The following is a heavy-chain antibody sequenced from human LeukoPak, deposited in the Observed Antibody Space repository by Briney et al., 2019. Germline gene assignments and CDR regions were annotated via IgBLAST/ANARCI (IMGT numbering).Heavy chain of an antibody. V-gene: IGHV4-39*01. CDR3: ARHQEGMVRGVLCYMDV. CDR2: IYYSGIT. J-gene: IGHJ6*04. CDR1: GGSISSSSYY. D-gene: IGHD3-10*01. Sequence: SETLSLTCTVSGGSISSSSYYWGWIRQPPGKGLEWIGSIYYSGITYHNPSLKSRVTISVDTSNNQFSLKMSSVTAADTAVYFCARHQEGMVRGVLCYMDVWGKGTTVIISS.